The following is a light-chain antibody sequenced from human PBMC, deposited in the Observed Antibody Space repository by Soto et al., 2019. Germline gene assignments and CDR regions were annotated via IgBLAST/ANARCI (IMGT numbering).Light chain of an antibody. CDR1: QGISTW. CDR3: QQTNTFPLS. V-gene: IGKV1-12*01. CDR2: AAS. Sequence: DIQMTQSPSFVSASVGYRVTITCRASQGISTWLAWYQQKPGKAPNLLIYAASNLQNGVPSRFSGSGSGTDFTLTISSRQPEEVATYYCQQTNTFPLSFGPGTKVDVK. J-gene: IGKJ3*01.